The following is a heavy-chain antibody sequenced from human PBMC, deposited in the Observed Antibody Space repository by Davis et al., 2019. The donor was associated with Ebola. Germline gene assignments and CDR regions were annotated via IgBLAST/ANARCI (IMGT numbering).Heavy chain of an antibody. V-gene: IGHV3-30*03. D-gene: IGHD3-22*01. CDR3: ARVDSSGYYFYYYHYGMDV. Sequence: GESLKISCAASGFTFSSYGMHWVRQAPGKGLEWVAVISYDGSNKYYADSVKGRFTISRDNSKNTLYLQMNSLRAEDTAVYYCARVDSSGYYFYYYHYGMDVWGQGTTVTVSS. CDR1: GFTFSSYG. CDR2: ISYDGSNK. J-gene: IGHJ6*02.